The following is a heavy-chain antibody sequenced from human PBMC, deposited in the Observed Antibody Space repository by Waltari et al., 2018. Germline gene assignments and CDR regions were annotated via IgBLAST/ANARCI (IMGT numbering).Heavy chain of an antibody. CDR1: AFTFSCYA. CDR2: IYSAAGGGGT. D-gene: IGHD3-16*01. V-gene: IGHV3-23*01. J-gene: IGHJ4*02. Sequence: EVLLLESGGGVVQPGGSLRLSCAASAFTFSCYAMNGVRQAPGKGLEWVSTIYSAAGGGGTQYADSVTGRFTISRDNSKNTLYLQMNRLRAADTAMYYCAKDTLSYSQNWGQGIMVTVSS. CDR3: AKDTLSYSQN.